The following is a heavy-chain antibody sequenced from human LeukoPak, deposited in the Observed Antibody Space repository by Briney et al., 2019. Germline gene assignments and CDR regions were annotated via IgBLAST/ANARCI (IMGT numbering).Heavy chain of an antibody. D-gene: IGHD3-22*01. CDR1: GFTFSSYW. Sequence: PGGSLRLSCAASGFTFSSYWMHWVRQAPGKGLVWVSRINSDGSSTSYADSVKGRFTISRDNAKNTLYLQMNSLRAEDTAVYYCARELRTYYYDSSGYYYWGQGTLVTVSS. V-gene: IGHV3-74*01. J-gene: IGHJ4*02. CDR2: INSDGSST. CDR3: ARELRTYYYDSSGYYY.